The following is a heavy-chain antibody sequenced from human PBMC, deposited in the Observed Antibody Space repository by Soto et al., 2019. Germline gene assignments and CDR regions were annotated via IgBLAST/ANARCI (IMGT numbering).Heavy chain of an antibody. V-gene: IGHV3-11*06. J-gene: IGHJ4*02. CDR3: AGGRKIKYYYDSSGQNTDY. CDR2: ISSSSSYT. D-gene: IGHD3-22*01. Sequence: GGSLRLSCAASGFTFSDYYMSWIRQAPGKGLEWVSYISSSSSYTNYADSVKGRFTISRDNAKNSLYLQMNSLRAEDTAVYYCAGGRKIKYYYDSSGQNTDYWRQGTLVTVSS. CDR1: GFTFSDYY.